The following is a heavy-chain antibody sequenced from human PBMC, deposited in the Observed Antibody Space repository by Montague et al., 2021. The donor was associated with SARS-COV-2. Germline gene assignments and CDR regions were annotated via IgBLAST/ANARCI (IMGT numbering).Heavy chain of an antibody. Sequence: SETLSLTCTVSGGSISSSSYYWGWIRQPPGKGLEWIGSIYYSGSTYYNPSLKSRVTISVDTSKNQFSLKLSSVTAADTAVCYCARVGRQQLVRLSGMDVWGQRTTVTVSS. D-gene: IGHD6-13*01. J-gene: IGHJ6*02. CDR3: ARVGRQQLVRLSGMDV. CDR2: IYYSGST. V-gene: IGHV4-39*07. CDR1: GGSISSSSYY.